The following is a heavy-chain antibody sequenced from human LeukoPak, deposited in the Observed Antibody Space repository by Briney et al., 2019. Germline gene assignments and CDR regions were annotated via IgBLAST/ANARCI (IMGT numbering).Heavy chain of an antibody. CDR3: AREFYTALRC. Sequence: SETLSLTCSVSGCSFSSYYWSWIRQPPGKGLVWIGYISYSGSTNYNPSLKSRVTISVDTSKNQFSLKLSSVTAADTAVYYCAREFYTALRCWGQGTLVTVSS. J-gene: IGHJ4*02. D-gene: IGHD2-2*02. V-gene: IGHV4-59*01. CDR1: GCSFSSYY. CDR2: ISYSGST.